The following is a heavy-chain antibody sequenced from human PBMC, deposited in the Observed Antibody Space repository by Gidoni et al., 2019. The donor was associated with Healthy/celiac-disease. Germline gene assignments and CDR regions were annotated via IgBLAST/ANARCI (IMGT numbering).Heavy chain of an antibody. CDR2: ISSSGSTI. Sequence: EVPLVASGGGLVQPGGSLRPSCAASGFTFSSYEMNWVRQAPGKGLEWVSYISSSGSTIYYADSVKGRFTISRDNAKSSLYLQMNSLRAEDTAVYYCASLPIVGDTDYWGQGTLVTVSS. CDR1: GFTFSSYE. J-gene: IGHJ4*02. CDR3: ASLPIVGDTDY. V-gene: IGHV3-48*03. D-gene: IGHD1-26*01.